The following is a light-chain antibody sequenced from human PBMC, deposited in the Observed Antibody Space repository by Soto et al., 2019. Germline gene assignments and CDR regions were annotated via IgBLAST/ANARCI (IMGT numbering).Light chain of an antibody. J-gene: IGKJ1*01. CDR1: QSIHNN. CDR2: GAS. Sequence: EVVMTQSPATLSVSPGERATLSCRASQSIHNNLAWYQQKPGQAPRLLMFGASNRATGIPARFSGSGSGTEFTLTISSLQSHDFAVYYCQHYNNRPPWTFGQGAKVEIK. CDR3: QHYNNRPPWT. V-gene: IGKV3-15*01.